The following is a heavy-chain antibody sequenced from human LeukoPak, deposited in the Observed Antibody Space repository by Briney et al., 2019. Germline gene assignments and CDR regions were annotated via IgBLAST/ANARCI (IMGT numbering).Heavy chain of an antibody. CDR3: ARDDRYSSSWYTDY. CDR2: ISTYNGNT. D-gene: IGHD6-13*01. J-gene: IGHJ4*02. CDR1: GYTFTSYG. V-gene: IGHV1-18*04. Sequence: EASVTVTFKSSGYTFTSYGFSWVRQPPGQGLERMGGISTYNGNTNKAQKLQGRVTMNTDTSTSTAYMELRSLRSDDTAVYYCARDDRYSSSWYTDYWGQGTLVTVSS.